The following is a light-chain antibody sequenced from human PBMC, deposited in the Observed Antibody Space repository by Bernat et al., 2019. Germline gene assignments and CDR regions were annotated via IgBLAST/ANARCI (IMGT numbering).Light chain of an antibody. J-gene: IGLJ3*02. V-gene: IGLV3-9*01. CDR1: NIRSKN. Sequence: SYELTQPLSVSVALGQTTRITCGGNNIRSKNVFWYQQKPGQAPVLVIYRDTNRPSGIPERFSGSNSGNMATLTINRAQAGDEADYYCQVWASSTATFGGGTKLTVL. CDR2: RDT. CDR3: QVWASSTAT.